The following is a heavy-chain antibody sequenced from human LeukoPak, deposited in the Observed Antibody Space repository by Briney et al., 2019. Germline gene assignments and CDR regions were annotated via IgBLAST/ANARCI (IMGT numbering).Heavy chain of an antibody. V-gene: IGHV3-23*01. CDR1: GFTFSSYA. D-gene: IGHD2-2*01. CDR3: ARGLDCRSTSCYLDN. CDR2: ISGSGGST. Sequence: PGGSLRLSCAASGFTFSSYAMSWVRQAPGKGLEGVSAISGSGGSTYYADSVKGRFTISRDNAKNSLDLQINRLGAEDTAVYYCARGLDCRSTSCYLDNWGQGTLVTVSS. J-gene: IGHJ4*02.